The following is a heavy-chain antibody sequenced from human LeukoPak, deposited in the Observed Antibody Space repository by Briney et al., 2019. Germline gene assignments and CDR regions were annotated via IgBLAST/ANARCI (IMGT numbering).Heavy chain of an antibody. CDR1: GGSISSGGYS. CDR2: IYYSGST. V-gene: IGHV4-30-4*07. CDR3: ARLMGYYYYMDV. D-gene: IGHD2-8*01. Sequence: PSQTLSLTCAVSGGSISSGGYSWSWIRQPPGKGLEWIGYIYYSGSTNYNPSLKSRVTISVDTSKNQFSLKLSSVTAADTAVYYCARLMGYYYYMDVWGKGTTVTISS. J-gene: IGHJ6*03.